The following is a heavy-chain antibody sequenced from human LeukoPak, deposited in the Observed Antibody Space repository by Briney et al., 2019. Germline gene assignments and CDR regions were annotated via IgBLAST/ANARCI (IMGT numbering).Heavy chain of an antibody. CDR3: ARLGFFPLFDY. Sequence: SETLSLTCTVSGYSISSGYYWGWIRQPPGKGLEWIGSIYHSGSTYYNPSLKSRVTISVDTSKNQFSLKLSSVTAADTAVYYCARLGFFPLFDYWGQGTLVTVSS. V-gene: IGHV4-38-2*02. D-gene: IGHD3-3*01. J-gene: IGHJ4*02. CDR1: GYSISSGYY. CDR2: IYHSGST.